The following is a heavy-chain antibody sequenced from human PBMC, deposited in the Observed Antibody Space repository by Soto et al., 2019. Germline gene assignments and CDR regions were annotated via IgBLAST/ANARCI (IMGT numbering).Heavy chain of an antibody. Sequence: QGQLVQSGAEVKKPGASVKVSCKASGSTFTRYGISWVRQAPGQGLEWMGWISGYNGDTNYAQKFQGRVTMTRDTSTSIAYMELRSLTSDDTAVYFCAKNGQPHYYSYGLDVWGQGTTVTVSS. CDR3: AKNGQPHYYSYGLDV. CDR2: ISGYNGDT. D-gene: IGHD2-8*01. J-gene: IGHJ6*02. V-gene: IGHV1-18*01. CDR1: GSTFTRYG.